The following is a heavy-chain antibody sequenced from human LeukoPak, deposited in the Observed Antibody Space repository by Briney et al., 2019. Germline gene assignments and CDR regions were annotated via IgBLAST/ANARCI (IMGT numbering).Heavy chain of an antibody. Sequence: GVSLRLSCAASGFTFRDYTMIWVRQAPGKGLEWVSAISKRGTYIKYADSVKGRFTVSRDNAKNSLFLQMNSLGVEDTAVYYCGREVVIVVERAGNTIEYWGQGTRITVSS. D-gene: IGHD2-2*01. CDR2: ISKRGTYI. CDR3: GREVVIVVERAGNTIEY. CDR1: GFTFRDYT. J-gene: IGHJ4*02. V-gene: IGHV3-21*01.